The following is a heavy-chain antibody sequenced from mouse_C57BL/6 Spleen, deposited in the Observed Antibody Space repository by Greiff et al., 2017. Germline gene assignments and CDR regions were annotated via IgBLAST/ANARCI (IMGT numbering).Heavy chain of an antibody. Sequence: EVKLVESGGGLVKPGGSLKLSCAASGFTFSDYGMHWVRQAPEKGLEWVAYISSGSSTIYYADTVKGRFTISRDDAQNTLFLQMTSLRSEDTAMYYCSREDGYWYFDVWGTGTTVTVSS. J-gene: IGHJ1*03. D-gene: IGHD2-3*01. CDR2: ISSGSSTI. CDR1: GFTFSDYG. V-gene: IGHV5-17*01. CDR3: SREDGYWYFDV.